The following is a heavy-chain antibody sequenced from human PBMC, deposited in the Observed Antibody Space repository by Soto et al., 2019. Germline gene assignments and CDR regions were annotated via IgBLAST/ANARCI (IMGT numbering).Heavy chain of an antibody. CDR2: INPSGGST. CDR1: GYTFTSYY. CDR3: ARAMQRVPPSWDLWIQLWPHYYYYGMDV. V-gene: IGHV1-46*01. J-gene: IGHJ6*02. Sequence: ASVKVSCKASGYTFTSYYMHWVRQAPGQGLEWMGIINPSGGSTSYAQKFQGRVTMTRDTSTSTVYMELSSLRSEDTAVYYCARAMQRVPPSWDLWIQLWPHYYYYGMDVWGQGTTVTVSS. D-gene: IGHD5-18*01.